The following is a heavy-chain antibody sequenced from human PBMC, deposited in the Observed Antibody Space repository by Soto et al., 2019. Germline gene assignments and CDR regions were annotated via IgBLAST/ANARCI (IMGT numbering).Heavy chain of an antibody. J-gene: IGHJ4*02. CDR2: IRSKAYGGTT. CDR1: GFTFGDYA. V-gene: IGHV3-49*03. D-gene: IGHD3-22*01. CDR3: TRETSSGYYPIDY. Sequence: GGSLRLSCTASGFTFGDYAMSWFRQAPGKGLEWVGFIRSKAYGGTTEYAASVKGRFTISRDDSKSIAYLQMNSLKTEDTAVYYCTRETSSGYYPIDYWGQGTLVTVSS.